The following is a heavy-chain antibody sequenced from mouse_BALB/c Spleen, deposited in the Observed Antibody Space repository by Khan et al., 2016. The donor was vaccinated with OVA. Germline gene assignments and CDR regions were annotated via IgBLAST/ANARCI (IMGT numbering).Heavy chain of an antibody. CDR1: GYTFINYW. CDR2: INPSTGYT. D-gene: IGHD1-1*01. V-gene: IGHV1-7*01. CDR3: ARRGLRWDFDY. J-gene: IGHJ2*01. Sequence: VQLQESGAELAKPGASVKMSCKASGYTFINYWILWVKQRPGQGLEWIGYINPSTGYTEYNPNFKDKATLTADKSSSPAYMQRSSLTSEDSAVYYCARRGLRWDFDYWGQGTTLTVSS.